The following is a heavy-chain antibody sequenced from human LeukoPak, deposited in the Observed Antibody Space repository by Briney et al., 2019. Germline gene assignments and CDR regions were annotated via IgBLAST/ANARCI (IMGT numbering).Heavy chain of an antibody. J-gene: IGHJ6*03. CDR1: GGSISSGDYY. Sequence: TSQTLSLTCTVSGGSISSGDYYWSWIRQPPGKGLEWIGYIYYSGSTCYNPSLKSRVTISVDTSKNQFSLKLSSVTAADTAVYYCARVNYDYYYYMDVWGKGTTVTVSS. CDR2: IYYSGST. V-gene: IGHV4-30-4*08. CDR3: ARVNYDYYYYMDV. D-gene: IGHD4-23*01.